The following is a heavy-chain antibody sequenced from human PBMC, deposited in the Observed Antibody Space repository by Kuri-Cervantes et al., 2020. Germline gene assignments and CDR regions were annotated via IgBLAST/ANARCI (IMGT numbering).Heavy chain of an antibody. CDR1: GFTFSTYA. V-gene: IGHV3-30-3*01. CDR2: ISYDGSNK. CDR3: ARTDAVVVVPAAPSPFDY. Sequence: GGSLRLSCAASGFTFSTYAVHWVRQAPGKGLEWVAVISYDGSNKYYADSVKGRFTISRDNSKNTLYLQMNSLRAEDTAVYYCARTDAVVVVPAAPSPFDYWGQGTLVTVSS. D-gene: IGHD2-2*01. J-gene: IGHJ4*02.